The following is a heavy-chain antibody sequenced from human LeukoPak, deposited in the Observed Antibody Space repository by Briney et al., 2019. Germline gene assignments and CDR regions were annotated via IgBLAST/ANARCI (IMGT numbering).Heavy chain of an antibody. Sequence: PRGSLRLSCAASGFTFSRYGMHWVRQAPGKGLEWVAVISYDGSNKYYADSVKGRFTISRDNSKNTLYLQMNSLREEDTAVYYCAKVGGELVPSYYYYGMDVWGQGTTVTVSS. CDR3: AKVGGELVPSYYYYGMDV. D-gene: IGHD3-9*01. CDR1: GFTFSRYG. J-gene: IGHJ6*02. V-gene: IGHV3-30*18. CDR2: ISYDGSNK.